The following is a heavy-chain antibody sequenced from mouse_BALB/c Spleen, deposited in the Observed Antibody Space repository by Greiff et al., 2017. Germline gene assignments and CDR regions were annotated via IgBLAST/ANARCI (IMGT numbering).Heavy chain of an antibody. CDR2: IRLKSNNYAT. CDR3: TRTYYRYDGAWFAY. Sequence: EVKLQESGGGLVQPGGSMKLSCVASGFTFSNYWMNWVRQSPEKGLEWVAEIRLKSNNYATHYAESVKGRFTISRDDSKSSVYLQMNNLRAEDTGIYYCTRTYYRYDGAWFAYWGQGTLVTVSA. CDR1: GFTFSNYW. V-gene: IGHV6-6*02. D-gene: IGHD2-14*01. J-gene: IGHJ3*01.